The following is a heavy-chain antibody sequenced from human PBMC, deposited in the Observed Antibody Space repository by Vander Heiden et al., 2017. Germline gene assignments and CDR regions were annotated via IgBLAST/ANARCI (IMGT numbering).Heavy chain of an antibody. Sequence: EVQLVESGGGLVKPGGSLSPSCAASGFPFRSYSRNWVRQAPGKGLEGVSSISSSSSYIYYADSVKGRFTISRDNAKNSLYLQMNSLRAEDTAVYYCARVGSSGWYNTKHYGTDVWGQGTTVTVSS. CDR2: ISSSSSYI. V-gene: IGHV3-21*01. CDR3: ARVGSSGWYNTKHYGTDV. J-gene: IGHJ6*02. CDR1: GFPFRSYS. D-gene: IGHD6-19*01.